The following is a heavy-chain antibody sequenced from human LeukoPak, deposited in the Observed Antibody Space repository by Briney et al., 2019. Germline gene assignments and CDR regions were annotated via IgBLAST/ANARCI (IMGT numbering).Heavy chain of an antibody. D-gene: IGHD3/OR15-3a*01. CDR2: IKYDESEK. CDR3: ARHLDWTFDW. V-gene: IGHV3-7*01. J-gene: IGHJ4*02. CDR1: GFTFSNYW. Sequence: PGGSLRLSCSASGFTFSNYWMTWVRQAPGKGLEWMANIKYDESEKYYVDSVKGRFTISKDNAKNSLYLQMNSLKAEDTAVYYCARHLDWTFDWWGQGTLVTVSS.